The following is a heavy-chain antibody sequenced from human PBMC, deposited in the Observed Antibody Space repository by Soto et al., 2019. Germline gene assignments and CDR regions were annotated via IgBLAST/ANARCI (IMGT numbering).Heavy chain of an antibody. CDR1: GFSFSDYD. CDR3: ARERKAAAGTRSFDY. V-gene: IGHV3-13*05. Sequence: GSLRLSCTASGFSFSDYDMHWVRQAPGKGLEWVSTIGAARDPYYTGSVKHRFTISRENARNSMFLQMNSLRAEDTAVYYCARERKAAAGTRSFDYWGQGTLVTVSS. D-gene: IGHD6-13*01. CDR2: IGAARDP. J-gene: IGHJ4*02.